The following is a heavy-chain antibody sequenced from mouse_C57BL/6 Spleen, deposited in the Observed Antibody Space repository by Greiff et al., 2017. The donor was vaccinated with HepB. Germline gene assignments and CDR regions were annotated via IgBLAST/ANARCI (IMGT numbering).Heavy chain of an antibody. CDR2: INPSSGYT. CDR1: GYTFTSYW. V-gene: IGHV1-7*01. J-gene: IGHJ4*01. D-gene: IGHD2-4*01. CDR3: ASPIYYDYDYAMDY. Sequence: VQLQQSGAELAKPGASVKLSCKASGYTFTSYWMHWVKQRPGQGLEWIGYINPSSGYTKYNQKFKDKATLTADKSSSTAYMQLSSLTYAASAVYYCASPIYYDYDYAMDYWGQGTSVTVSS.